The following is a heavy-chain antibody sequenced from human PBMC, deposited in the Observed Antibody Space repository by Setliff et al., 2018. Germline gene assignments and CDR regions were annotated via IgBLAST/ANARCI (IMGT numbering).Heavy chain of an antibody. CDR2: ITANGGST. CDR1: GFTFSSYA. V-gene: IGHV3-64*04. J-gene: IGHJ6*03. D-gene: IGHD2-15*01. Sequence: GGSLRLSCAASGFTFSSYAMYWVRQAPRKGLQYVSAITANGGSTYYADSVKGRFTISSDNSKNTLYLQMNSLRADDTAVYYCAKVGDCSGASCYSFYYYMDVWGKGTTVTVSS. CDR3: AKVGDCSGASCYSFYYYMDV.